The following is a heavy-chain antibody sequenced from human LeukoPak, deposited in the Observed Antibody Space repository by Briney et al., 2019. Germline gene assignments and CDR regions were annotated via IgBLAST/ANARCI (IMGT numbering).Heavy chain of an antibody. CDR1: GFTSSSYA. J-gene: IGHJ4*02. Sequence: GGSLRPSCAASGFTSSSYAMNWVRQAPGKGREWVSGISGSDGSTYYADSVKGRFTISRDIPRNTLYLQMNSLRAEDTAGYYCAKDSGHSSSWYYWGQGTLVTVSS. D-gene: IGHD6-13*01. CDR2: ISGSDGST. V-gene: IGHV3-23*01. CDR3: AKDSGHSSSWYY.